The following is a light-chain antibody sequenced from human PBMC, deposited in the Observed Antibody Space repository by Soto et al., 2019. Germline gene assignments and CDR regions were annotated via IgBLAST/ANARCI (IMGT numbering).Light chain of an antibody. CDR3: ATWNDGVFV. J-gene: IGLJ1*01. Sequence: QSVLTQPPSASLTPRQRVTISGSGSTSNIGRSTVSWYQQFPGAAPKLLIYSNTQRPLGVPVRFSGSKSDTSASLAISGLQSEDEADYYCATWNDGVFVFGIGTKVTVL. V-gene: IGLV1-44*01. CDR1: TSNIGRST. CDR2: SNT.